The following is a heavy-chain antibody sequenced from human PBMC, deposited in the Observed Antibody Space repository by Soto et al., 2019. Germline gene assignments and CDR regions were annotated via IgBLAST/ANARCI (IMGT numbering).Heavy chain of an antibody. CDR2: INPSGGST. CDR3: ARASKTVTTVTIQGNYYYMDV. V-gene: IGHV1-46*03. J-gene: IGHJ6*03. Sequence: QVQLVQSGAEVKKPGASVKVSCKASGYTFTSYYMHWVRQAPGQGLEWMGIINPSGGSTSNAQKFTGRVTMNRDTSTSTVYMELSSLRSEDTAVYYCARASKTVTTVTIQGNYYYMDVWGKGTPVTVSS. CDR1: GYTFTSYY. D-gene: IGHD4-4*01.